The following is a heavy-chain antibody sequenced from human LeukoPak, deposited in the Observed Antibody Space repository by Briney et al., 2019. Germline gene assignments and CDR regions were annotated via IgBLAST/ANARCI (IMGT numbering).Heavy chain of an antibody. Sequence: ASVKVSCKASGYTFTGYYIHWVRQAPGQGLGWMGWINPNSVDTNYAQNFQGRVTVTRDTSISTAYMELSRLRYDDTAVYYCARAHSGHNWFDPWGQGTLVTVSS. CDR2: INPNSVDT. CDR1: GYTFTGYY. D-gene: IGHD1-26*01. CDR3: ARAHSGHNWFDP. J-gene: IGHJ5*02. V-gene: IGHV1-2*02.